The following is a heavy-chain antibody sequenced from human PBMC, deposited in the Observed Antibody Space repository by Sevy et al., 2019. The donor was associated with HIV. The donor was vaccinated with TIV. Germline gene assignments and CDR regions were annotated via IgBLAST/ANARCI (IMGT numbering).Heavy chain of an antibody. CDR2: ISGSGGTT. V-gene: IGHV3-23*01. CDR3: AKDGVYGGNFEYFQH. D-gene: IGHD4-17*01. Sequence: GGSLRLSCAASGFTFSSYAMSWVRQAPGKGLEWVSSISGSGGTTYYADSVKGRFTISRDNSKNTLYLQMNSLRAEDTAVYYCAKDGVYGGNFEYFQHWGQCTLVTVSS. J-gene: IGHJ1*01. CDR1: GFTFSSYA.